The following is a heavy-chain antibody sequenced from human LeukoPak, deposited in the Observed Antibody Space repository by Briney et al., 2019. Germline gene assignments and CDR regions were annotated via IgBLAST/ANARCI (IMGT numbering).Heavy chain of an antibody. CDR2: IYTSGST. D-gene: IGHD5-18*01. CDR3: ARGSGYSYGYPLDY. Sequence: SETLSLTCNVSGGSISNYYWSWIRQPAGKGLEWIGRIYTSGSTNYNPSLKGRDTMSVDTSKNQFTLNLSSVTAADTAVYYCARGSGYSYGYPLDYWGQGTLVTVSS. CDR1: GGSISNYY. V-gene: IGHV4-4*07. J-gene: IGHJ4*02.